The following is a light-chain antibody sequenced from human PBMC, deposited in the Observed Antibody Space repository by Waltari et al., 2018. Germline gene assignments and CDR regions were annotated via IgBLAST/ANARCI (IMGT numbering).Light chain of an antibody. J-gene: IGLJ2*01. CDR2: DVT. V-gene: IGLV2-23*02. Sequence: QSALTQPAPVSGSPGQSLTISSPGTRSDFGRYHPVSWYQQHPGKAPKLMIYDVTKRPSGISSRFSGSKSGITASLTISGLQAEDEADYYCCSYAGFSTVVFGGGTKLTVL. CDR3: CSYAGFSTVV. CDR1: RSDFGRYHP.